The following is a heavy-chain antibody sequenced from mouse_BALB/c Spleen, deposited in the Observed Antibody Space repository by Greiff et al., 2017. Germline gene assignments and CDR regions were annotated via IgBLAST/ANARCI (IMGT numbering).Heavy chain of an antibody. D-gene: IGHD2-4*01. CDR3: ARWEITAWFAY. J-gene: IGHJ3*01. CDR2: IDPSDSYT. Sequence: VQLQQSGAELVKPGASVKLSCKASGYTFTSYWMHWVKQRPGQGLEWIGEIDPSDSYTNYNQKFKGKATLTVDKSSSTAYMQLSSLTSEDSAVYYCARWEITAWFAYWGQGTLVTVSA. CDR1: GYTFTSYW. V-gene: IGHV1-69*02.